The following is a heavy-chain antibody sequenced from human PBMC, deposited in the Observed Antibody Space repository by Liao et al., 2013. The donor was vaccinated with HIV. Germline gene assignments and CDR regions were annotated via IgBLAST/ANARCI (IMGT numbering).Heavy chain of an antibody. D-gene: IGHD4-11*01. J-gene: IGHJ4*01. V-gene: IGHV4-4*07. CDR1: GGSISSYY. Sequence: QLQLQESGPGLVKPSETLSLTCTVSGGSISSYYWSWIRQPAGKGLEWIGEINHRGTNNYNPSLKSRVVISVDTSKNQFSLKLNTVTAADTAVYFCARGRVQLLYPYFDNWGPESWSPSL. CDR2: INHRGTN. CDR3: ARGRVQLLYPYFDN.